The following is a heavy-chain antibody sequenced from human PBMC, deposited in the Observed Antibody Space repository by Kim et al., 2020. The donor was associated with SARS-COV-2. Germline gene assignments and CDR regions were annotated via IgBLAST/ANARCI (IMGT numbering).Heavy chain of an antibody. Sequence: SETLSLTCAVYGGSFSGYYWSWIRQPPGKGLEWIGEINHSGSTNYNPSLKSRVTISVDTSKNQFSLKLSSVTAADTAVYYCARGGHYGSGSYQASSDYWGQGTLVTVSS. V-gene: IGHV4-34*01. CDR2: INHSGST. J-gene: IGHJ4*02. D-gene: IGHD3-10*01. CDR1: GGSFSGYY. CDR3: ARGGHYGSGSYQASSDY.